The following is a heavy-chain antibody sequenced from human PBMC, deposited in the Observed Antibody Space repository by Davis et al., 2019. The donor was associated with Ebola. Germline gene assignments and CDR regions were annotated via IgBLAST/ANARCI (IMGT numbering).Heavy chain of an antibody. J-gene: IGHJ5*02. CDR1: GFTFSHYA. CDR2: ICGSGDST. Sequence: GESPKTPCAASGFTFSHYAMSWVRQAPGKGLEWVSGICGSGDSTYYADSVKGRFTISRDNSKNTVHLQMNSLRAEDTALYYCAKGVGGSCYSAPHHWGQGTLVTVSS. D-gene: IGHD2-15*01. CDR3: AKGVGGSCYSAPHH. V-gene: IGHV3-23*01.